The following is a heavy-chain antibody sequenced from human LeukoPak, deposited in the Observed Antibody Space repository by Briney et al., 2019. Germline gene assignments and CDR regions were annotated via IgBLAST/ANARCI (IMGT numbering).Heavy chain of an antibody. CDR3: ARDRPIEGGGSYYTCDS. V-gene: IGHV3-30*01. J-gene: IGHJ4*02. D-gene: IGHD1-26*01. CDR1: GFTFSSYA. Sequence: GRSLRLSCAASGFTFSSYAIHWVRQAPGKGLEWVALISFDGNSKYYADSVKDRFTISRDNSKNTLYLQMNSLRVEDTGVYYCARDRPIEGGGSYYTCDSWGQGTLVTVSS. CDR2: ISFDGNSK.